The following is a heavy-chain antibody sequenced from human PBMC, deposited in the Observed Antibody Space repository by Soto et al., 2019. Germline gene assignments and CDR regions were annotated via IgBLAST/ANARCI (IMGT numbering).Heavy chain of an antibody. CDR1: GYTFTSYA. V-gene: IGHV1-3*01. D-gene: IGHD6-25*01. J-gene: IGHJ5*02. CDR2: INAGNGNT. CDR3: AGVGGQRRVFRFDP. Sequence: QVQLVQSGAEVKKPGASVKVSCKASGYTFTSYAMHWVRQAPGQRLEWMGWINAGNGNTKYSQKFQGRVTITRDTCASTAYMELSSLRSEDTAVYYCAGVGGQRRVFRFDPWGQGTLVTVSS.